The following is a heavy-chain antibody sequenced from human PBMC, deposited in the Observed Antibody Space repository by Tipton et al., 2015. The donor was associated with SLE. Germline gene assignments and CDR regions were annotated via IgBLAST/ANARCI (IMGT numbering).Heavy chain of an antibody. J-gene: IGHJ4*02. CDR3: ARDISRYCSGGSCYSRPVYFDY. V-gene: IGHV3-23*03. CDR2: IYNSGSA. Sequence: SLRLSCAASGFTFSNYAMSWVRQAPGKGLEWVSVIYNSGSAYYADSVKGRFTISRDNSKNTLNLQMNSLRAEDTALYYCARDISRYCSGGSCYSRPVYFDYWGQGTLVTVSS. D-gene: IGHD2-15*01. CDR1: GFTFSNYA.